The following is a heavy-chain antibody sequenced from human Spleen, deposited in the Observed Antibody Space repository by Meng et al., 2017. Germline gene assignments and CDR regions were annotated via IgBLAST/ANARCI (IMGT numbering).Heavy chain of an antibody. D-gene: IGHD3-22*01. CDR1: GGSFSDYY. CDR2: INHSGST. Sequence: GSLRLSCVVSGGSFSDYYWSWIRQPPGKGLEWIGEINHSGSTNYNPSLESRATISVDTSQNNLSLKLSSVTAADTAVYYCARDRDYYDSSGYPDYWGQGTLVTVSS. V-gene: IGHV4-34*01. J-gene: IGHJ4*02. CDR3: ARDRDYYDSSGYPDY.